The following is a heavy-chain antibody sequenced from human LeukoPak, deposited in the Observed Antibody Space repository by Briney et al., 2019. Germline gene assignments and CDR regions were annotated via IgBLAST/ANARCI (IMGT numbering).Heavy chain of an antibody. J-gene: IGHJ4*02. CDR2: INHSGST. CDR3: ARSYGSGSYYGPHFDY. D-gene: IGHD3-10*01. CDR1: GGSFSGYY. V-gene: IGHV4-34*01. Sequence: SETLSLTCAVYGGSFSGYYWSWIRQPPGKGLEWIGEINHSGSTNYNPSLKSRVTISVDTSKNQFSLKLSSVTAADTAVYYCARSYGSGSYYGPHFDYWGQGTLVTVSS.